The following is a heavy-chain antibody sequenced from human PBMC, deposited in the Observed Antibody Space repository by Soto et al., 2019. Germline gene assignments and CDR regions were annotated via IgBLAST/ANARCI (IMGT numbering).Heavy chain of an antibody. J-gene: IGHJ4*02. D-gene: IGHD3-22*01. V-gene: IGHV1-69*10. CDR1: GDTFSSYA. Sequence: ASVKVSCKSSGDTFSSYAISWVRQAPGQGLEWMGGIIPMLGTPSYAQKFQDRVTITADKFTITAHMELSGLRSEDTAVYYCAKEKSRYDRSGYYRPDYWGQGTLVTVSS. CDR3: AKEKSRYDRSGYYRPDY. CDR2: IIPMLGTP.